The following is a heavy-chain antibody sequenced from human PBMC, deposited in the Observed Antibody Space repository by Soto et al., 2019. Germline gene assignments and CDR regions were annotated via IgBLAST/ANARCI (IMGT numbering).Heavy chain of an antibody. J-gene: IGHJ6*03. CDR3: ARALRGTWGYYYYYMDV. D-gene: IGHD4-17*01. V-gene: IGHV3-7*01. Sequence: GGSLRLSCAASGFTFSSYWMSWVRQAPGKGLEWVANIKQDGSEKYYVDSVKGRFTISRDNAKNSLYLQMNSLRAEDTAVYYCARALRGTWGYYYYYMDVWGKGTTVTVSS. CDR2: IKQDGSEK. CDR1: GFTFSSYW.